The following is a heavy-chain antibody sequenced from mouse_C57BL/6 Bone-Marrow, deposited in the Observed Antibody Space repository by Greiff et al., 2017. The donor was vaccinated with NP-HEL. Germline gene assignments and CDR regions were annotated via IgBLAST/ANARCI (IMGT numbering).Heavy chain of an antibody. J-gene: IGHJ1*03. CDR3: TTGTTVPYWYFDV. D-gene: IGHD1-1*01. CDR1: GFNIKDDY. CDR2: IDPENGDT. V-gene: IGHV14-4*01. Sequence: EVQLQQSGAELVRPGASVKLSCTASGFNIKDDYMHWVKQRPEQGLEWIGWIDPENGDTEYASKFQGKATITADTSSNTAYLQLSSLTSEDTAVYYCTTGTTVPYWYFDVWGTGTTVTVSS.